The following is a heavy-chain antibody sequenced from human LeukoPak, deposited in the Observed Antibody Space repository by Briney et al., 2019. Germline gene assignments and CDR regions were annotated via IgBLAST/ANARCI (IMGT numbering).Heavy chain of an antibody. Sequence: AGGSLRLSCAASGFTVSSNYMSWVRQAPGKGLEWVSVIYSGGSTYYADSVKGRFTISRDNSKNTLYLQMNSLRAEDTAVYYCAREVTMVRGVIPRSPLYAFDIWGQGAMVTVSS. CDR3: AREVTMVRGVIPRSPLYAFDI. V-gene: IGHV3-66*01. D-gene: IGHD3-10*01. CDR2: IYSGGST. J-gene: IGHJ3*02. CDR1: GFTVSSNY.